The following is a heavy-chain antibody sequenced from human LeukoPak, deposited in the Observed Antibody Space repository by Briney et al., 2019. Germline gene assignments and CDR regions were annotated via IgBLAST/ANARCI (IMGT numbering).Heavy chain of an antibody. Sequence: PGGSLRLSCAASGFIVSSKYMSLIRQPPGKGLEWIGYIYYSGSTNYNPSLKSRGTISVDTSKNQFSLKLSSVTAADTAVYYCARERFGEYFDYWGQGTLVTVSS. V-gene: IGHV4-59*02. CDR2: IYYSGST. D-gene: IGHD3-10*01. CDR1: GFIVSSKY. CDR3: ARERFGEYFDY. J-gene: IGHJ4*02.